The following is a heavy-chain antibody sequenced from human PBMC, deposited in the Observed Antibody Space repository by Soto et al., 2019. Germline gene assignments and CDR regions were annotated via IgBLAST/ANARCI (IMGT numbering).Heavy chain of an antibody. Sequence: QVQLVQSGAEVKKPGASVKVSCKASGYTFTSYGISWVRQAPGQGLEYMGWISAYNGNTNYTQHLQGRVTMTTDTSTSTDHMELSSLRSEETAVNYCDRGGRNTAEAYRGQGTLVTASS. J-gene: IGHJ4*02. V-gene: IGHV1-18*01. CDR1: GYTFTSYG. CDR3: DRGGRNTAEAY. D-gene: IGHD2-15*01. CDR2: ISAYNGNT.